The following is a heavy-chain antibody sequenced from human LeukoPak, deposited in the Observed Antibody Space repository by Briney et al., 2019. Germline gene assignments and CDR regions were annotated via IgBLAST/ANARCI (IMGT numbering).Heavy chain of an antibody. CDR2: INPNSGGT. Sequence: APVKVSCKASGYTFTGYYMHWVRQAPGQGLEWMGWINPNSGGTNYAQKFQGRVTMTRDTSISTAYMELSRLRSDDTAVYYCARDWGPDYYDSSGYFFIWGQGTMVTVSS. CDR3: ARDWGPDYYDSSGYFFI. J-gene: IGHJ3*02. D-gene: IGHD3-22*01. V-gene: IGHV1-2*02. CDR1: GYTFTGYY.